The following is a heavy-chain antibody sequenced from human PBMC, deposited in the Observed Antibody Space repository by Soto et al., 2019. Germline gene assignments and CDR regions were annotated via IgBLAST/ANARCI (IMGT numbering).Heavy chain of an antibody. V-gene: IGHV3-11*01. D-gene: IGHD6-25*01. CDR3: ARDLSAAEDYYYMDV. CDR2: ISSSGSTI. CDR1: GFTFSDYY. J-gene: IGHJ6*03. Sequence: QVQLVESGGGLVKPGGSLRLSCAASGFTFSDYYMSWIRQAPGKGLEWVSYISSSGSTIYYADSVKGRFTISRDNAKNALYLQMTSLRAEDTAVYYCARDLSAAEDYYYMDVWGKGTTVTVSS.